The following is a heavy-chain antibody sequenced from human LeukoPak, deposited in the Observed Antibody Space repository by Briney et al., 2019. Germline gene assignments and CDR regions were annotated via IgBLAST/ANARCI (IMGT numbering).Heavy chain of an antibody. CDR1: GGSFSGYY. J-gene: IGHJ2*01. Sequence: SETLSLTCAVYGGSFSGYYWSWIRQPPGKGLEWIGEINHSGSTNYNPSLKSRVTISVDTSKNQFSLKLSSVTAADTAVYYCARNLGGYYYLNWYFDLWGRGTLVTVSS. V-gene: IGHV4-34*01. CDR2: INHSGST. CDR3: ARNLGGYYYLNWYFDL. D-gene: IGHD3-22*01.